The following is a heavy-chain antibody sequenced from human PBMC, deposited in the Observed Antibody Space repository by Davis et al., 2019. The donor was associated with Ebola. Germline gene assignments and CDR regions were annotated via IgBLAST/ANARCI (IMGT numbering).Heavy chain of an antibody. V-gene: IGHV3-23*01. D-gene: IGHD1-26*01. Sequence: GESLKISCTDSVITFSSYAMTWVRQAPGKGLEWVSAISGSGGSTYYADSVKGRFTISRDNSKNTLYLQMNSLRAEDTAVYYCARFPEWAPFVVYYFDYWGQGTLVTVSS. CDR3: ARFPEWAPFVVYYFDY. J-gene: IGHJ4*02. CDR1: VITFSSYA. CDR2: ISGSGGST.